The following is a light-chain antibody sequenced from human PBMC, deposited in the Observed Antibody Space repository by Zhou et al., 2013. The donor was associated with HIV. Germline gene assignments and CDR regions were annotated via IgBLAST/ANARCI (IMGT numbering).Light chain of an antibody. V-gene: IGKV3-15*01. CDR2: GAS. J-gene: IGKJ2*03. CDR3: QQYNYGPPYS. Sequence: IVMTQSPVTLSLSPGERATLSCRASQSMTSNLAWYQQKSGQPPRLLIYGASNRATGIPARFSGSGSGTEFTLTISSLQSEDFAVYYCQQYNYGPPYSFGQGTKLEIK. CDR1: QSMTSN.